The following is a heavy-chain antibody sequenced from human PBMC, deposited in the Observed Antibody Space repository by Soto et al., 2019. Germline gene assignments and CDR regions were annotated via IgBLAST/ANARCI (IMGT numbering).Heavy chain of an antibody. CDR1: GFTFSMYS. D-gene: IGHD2-21*02. CDR2: IPQDGVDG. CDR3: ARDHLILPAHDFFYGSDV. Sequence: HPGGSLRLSCEVSGFTFSMYSMSWDRQSPGKGLEWVAKIPQDGVDGHYADSVKGRFTISRDNGKNSLYLQLNNLRAEDTAVYYCARDHLILPAHDFFYGSDVWGRGATVTVSS. J-gene: IGHJ6*02. V-gene: IGHV3-7*03.